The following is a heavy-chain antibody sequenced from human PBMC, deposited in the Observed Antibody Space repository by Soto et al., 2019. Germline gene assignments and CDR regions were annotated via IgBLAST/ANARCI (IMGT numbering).Heavy chain of an antibody. D-gene: IGHD2-21*02. CDR3: AKEDPYCGGDCYPLYYGMDV. CDR2: ISYDGSNK. CDR1: GFTFSSYG. V-gene: IGHV3-30*18. Sequence: GGSLRLSCAASGFTFSSYGMHWVRQAPGKGLEWVAVISYDGSNKYYADSVKGRFTISRDNSKNTLYLQMNSLRAEDTAVYYCAKEDPYCGGDCYPLYYGMDVWGQGTTVTVSS. J-gene: IGHJ6*02.